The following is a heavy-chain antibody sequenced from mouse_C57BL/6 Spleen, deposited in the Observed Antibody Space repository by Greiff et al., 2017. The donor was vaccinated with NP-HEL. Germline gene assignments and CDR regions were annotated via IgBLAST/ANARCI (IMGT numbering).Heavy chain of an antibody. D-gene: IGHD2-5*01. V-gene: IGHV1-54*01. J-gene: IGHJ3*01. CDR3: ARDGYSNYVPFAY. CDR2: INPGSGGT. Sequence: QVQLQQSGAELVRPGTSVKVSCKASGYAFTNYLIEWVKQRPGQGLEWIGVINPGSGGTNYNEKFKGKATLTADKSSSTAYMQLSSLTSEDSAVYFCARDGYSNYVPFAYWGQGTLVTVSA. CDR1: GYAFTNYL.